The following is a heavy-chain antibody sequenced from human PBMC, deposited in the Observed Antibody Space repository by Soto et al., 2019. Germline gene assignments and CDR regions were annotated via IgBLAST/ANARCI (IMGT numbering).Heavy chain of an antibody. CDR2: ISGSGGST. CDR1: GFTFSSYA. J-gene: IGHJ4*02. D-gene: IGHD5-12*01. CDR3: AKDLNHIPGWLRTLPSDY. Sequence: PGGSLRLSCAASGFTFSSYAMSWVRQAPGKRLEWVSAISGSGGSTYYADSVKGRFTISRDNSKNTLYLQMNSLRAEDTAVYYCAKDLNHIPGWLRTLPSDYWGQGTLVTVSS. V-gene: IGHV3-23*01.